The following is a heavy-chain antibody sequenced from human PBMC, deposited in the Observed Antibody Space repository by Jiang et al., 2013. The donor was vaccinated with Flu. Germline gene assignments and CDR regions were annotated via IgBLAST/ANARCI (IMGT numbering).Heavy chain of an antibody. Sequence: GSGLVKPSQTLSLTCTVSGVSISSGDYFWGWIRQPAGKGLEWIGRIYTSGSTNYNPSLKSRVTISVDTSKNQFSLKLSSVTAADTAVYYCARAGRFGGKGPYYFDYWG. V-gene: IGHV4-61*02. D-gene: IGHD3-16*01. CDR2: IYTSGST. CDR3: ARAGRFGGKGPYYFDY. CDR1: GVSISSGDYF. J-gene: IGHJ4*01.